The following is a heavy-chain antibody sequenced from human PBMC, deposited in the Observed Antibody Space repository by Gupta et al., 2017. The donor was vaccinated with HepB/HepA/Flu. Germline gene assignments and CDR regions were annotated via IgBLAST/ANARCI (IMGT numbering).Heavy chain of an antibody. J-gene: IGHJ4*02. CDR3: AKLGPKTYSDSHY. CDR1: GFTFNNYA. Sequence: EVQLLESGGGLIQPGGSLRLSCTASGFTFNNYAMTWVRQAPGKGLEWVSAISSSGRFTYYADSVKGRFTISRDNSKNTLYMQMNSLRAEDTAVYYCAKLGPKTYSDSHYWGLGTLVSVSS. V-gene: IGHV3-23*01. D-gene: IGHD3-3*01. CDR2: ISSSGRFT.